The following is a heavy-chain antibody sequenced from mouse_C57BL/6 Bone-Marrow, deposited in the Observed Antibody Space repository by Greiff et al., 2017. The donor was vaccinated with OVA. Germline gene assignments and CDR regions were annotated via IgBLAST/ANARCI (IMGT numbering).Heavy chain of an antibody. CDR3: ARSTTVVDFDY. J-gene: IGHJ2*01. D-gene: IGHD1-1*01. Sequence: LVESGAELVRPGTSVKMSCKASGYTFTNYWIGWAKQRPGHGLEWIGDIYPGGGYTNYNEKFKGKATLTADKSSSTAYMQFSSLTSEDSAIYYCARSTTVVDFDYWGQGTTLTVSS. CDR2: IYPGGGYT. CDR1: GYTFTNYW. V-gene: IGHV1-63*01.